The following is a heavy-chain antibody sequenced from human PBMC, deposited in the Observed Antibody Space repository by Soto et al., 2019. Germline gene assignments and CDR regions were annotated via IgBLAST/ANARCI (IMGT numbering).Heavy chain of an antibody. V-gene: IGHV4-31*03. CDR3: AKLSCTSSTSYFPGWFDP. J-gene: IGHJ5*02. CDR1: GDSISGGASF. Sequence: QVQLQESGPGLVKPSETLSLTCTVSGDSISGGASFWSWIRQPPGKGLEWIANVYYSGSSYYNPSLKSRLTISVDTTKNQYSLQLKSMTAADTAVYYCAKLSCTSSTSYFPGWFDPWGQGTLVTVSS. D-gene: IGHD2-2*01. CDR2: VYYSGSS.